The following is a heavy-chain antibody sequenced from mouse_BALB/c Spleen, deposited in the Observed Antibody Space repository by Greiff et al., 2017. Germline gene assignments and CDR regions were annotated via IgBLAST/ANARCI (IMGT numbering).Heavy chain of an antibody. J-gene: IGHJ3*01. CDR1: GFTFSSYY. D-gene: IGHD2-4*01. Sequence: EVKVVESGGGLVKLGGSLKLSCAASGFTFSSYYMSWVRQTPEKRLELVAAINSNGGSTYYPDTVKGRFTISRDNAKNTLYLQMSSLKSEDTALYYCARQGYDYDAWFAYWGQGTLVTVSA. V-gene: IGHV5-6-2*01. CDR3: ARQGYDYDAWFAY. CDR2: INSNGGST.